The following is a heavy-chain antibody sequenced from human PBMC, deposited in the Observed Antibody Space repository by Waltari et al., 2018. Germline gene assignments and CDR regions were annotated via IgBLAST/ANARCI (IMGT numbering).Heavy chain of an antibody. CDR3: ARSRVTARFYYYYMDV. CDR2: IHDSGTT. V-gene: IGHV4-59*01. CDR1: RGSISTYY. D-gene: IGHD5-18*01. J-gene: IGHJ6*03. Sequence: QVQLQESGSGLLKPSETLSLTCAVSRGSISTYYWSWIRQPPGKGLEWIGHIHDSGTTKYNPSLGSRVTISLDTSKNQFSLKLSSVTAADTAVYYCARSRVTARFYYYYMDVWGSGTTVAVSS.